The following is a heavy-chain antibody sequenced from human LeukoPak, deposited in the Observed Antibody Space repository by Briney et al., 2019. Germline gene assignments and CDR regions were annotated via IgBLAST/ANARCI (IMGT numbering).Heavy chain of an antibody. CDR1: GFIFSTYG. CDR2: IRSDGSDK. CDR3: VKQASSSDY. Sequence: GGSVRLSCAASGFIFSTYGMHWVRQAPGKGLEWVAFIRSDGSDKSYAGSVMGRFTISRDNSKNTLYLQMNTLRAEDTAVYYGVKQASSSDYWGQGPLVTVSS. D-gene: IGHD2-2*01. V-gene: IGHV3-30*02. J-gene: IGHJ4*02.